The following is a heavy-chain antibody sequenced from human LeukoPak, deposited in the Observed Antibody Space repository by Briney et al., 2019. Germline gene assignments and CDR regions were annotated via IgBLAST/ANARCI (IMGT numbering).Heavy chain of an antibody. Sequence: GESLKISCKGSGYSFTSYWIGWVRQMPGKGLEWMGIIYPGDSDTRYSPSFQGQVAISADKSISTAYLQWSSLKASDTAMYYCARHLPRGYYDSSDYYRYYFDYWGQGTLVTVSS. D-gene: IGHD3-22*01. CDR1: GYSFTSYW. J-gene: IGHJ4*02. V-gene: IGHV5-51*01. CDR2: IYPGDSDT. CDR3: ARHLPRGYYDSSDYYRYYFDY.